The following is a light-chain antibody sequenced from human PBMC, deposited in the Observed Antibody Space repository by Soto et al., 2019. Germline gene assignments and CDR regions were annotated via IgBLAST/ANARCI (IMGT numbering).Light chain of an antibody. J-gene: IGKJ4*01. CDR3: QQSYSTPA. V-gene: IGKV1-39*01. Sequence: DIQMTQSPSSLSASVGDRVTITCRASQSISSYLNWYQQKPGKAPKLLIYAASSLQSGVPSRFSGSGSGTYITLTITSLQPEDFATYYCQQSYSTPAFGGGTKVEIK. CDR2: AAS. CDR1: QSISSY.